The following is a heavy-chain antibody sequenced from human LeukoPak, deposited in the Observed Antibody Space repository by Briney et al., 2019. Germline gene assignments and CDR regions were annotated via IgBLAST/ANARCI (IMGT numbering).Heavy chain of an antibody. CDR2: IYYSGST. CDR3: ARERGYNYYDSGSRYYYYYYIDV. D-gene: IGHD3-10*01. V-gene: IGHV4-59*12. J-gene: IGHJ6*03. CDR1: GGSISSYY. Sequence: SETLSLTCTVSGGSISSYYWSWIRQPPGKGLEWIGYIYYSGSTNYNPSLKSRVTISVDTSKNQFSLKLNSVTAADTAVYYCARERGYNYYDSGSRYYYYYYIDVWGKGTTVTISS.